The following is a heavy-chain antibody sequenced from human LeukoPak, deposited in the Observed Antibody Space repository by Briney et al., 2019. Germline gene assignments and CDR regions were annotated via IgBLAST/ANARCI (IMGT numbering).Heavy chain of an antibody. CDR3: AKRGGSYYSDY. J-gene: IGHJ4*02. CDR1: GFIFGNYA. Sequence: GGSLRLSCAASGFIFGNYAMSWVRQAPGKGLEWVSSISDSGVDTYYGDSVKGRFTISRDNSKNTLYLQMNSLRAEDTAVYYCAKRGGSYYSDYWGQGSLVTVSS. V-gene: IGHV3-23*01. CDR2: ISDSGVDT. D-gene: IGHD2-15*01.